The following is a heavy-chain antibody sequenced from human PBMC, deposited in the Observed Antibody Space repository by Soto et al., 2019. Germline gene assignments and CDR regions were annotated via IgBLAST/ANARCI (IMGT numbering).Heavy chain of an antibody. CDR2: ISYDGTND. CDR1: GFTFSNYA. V-gene: IGHV3-30*18. D-gene: IGHD2-2*01. CDR3: AKDAPSAPAAVCRPGDY. Sequence: QVQLVESGGGVVQPGRSLRLSCAASGFTFSNYAMFWARQPPGKGLECIAVISYDGTNDYYVDSVKGRFTISRDNSKNTLYLQMNSLRAADTAVYYCAKDAPSAPAAVCRPGDYWGQGTLVAVSS. J-gene: IGHJ4*02.